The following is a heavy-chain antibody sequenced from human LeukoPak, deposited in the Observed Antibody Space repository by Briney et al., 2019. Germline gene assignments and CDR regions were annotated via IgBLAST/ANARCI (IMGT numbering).Heavy chain of an antibody. CDR1: GYTFTSYG. CDR2: ISAYNGNT. CDR3: ARGLDGSGSWPNYYYYYGMDV. D-gene: IGHD3-10*01. J-gene: IGHJ6*02. Sequence: ASVKVSCKASGYTFTSYGISWVRQALGQGLEWMGWISAYNGNTNYAQKLQGRVTMTTDTSTSTAYMELRSLRSDDTAVYYCARGLDGSGSWPNYYYYYGMDVWGQGTTVTVSS. V-gene: IGHV1-18*04.